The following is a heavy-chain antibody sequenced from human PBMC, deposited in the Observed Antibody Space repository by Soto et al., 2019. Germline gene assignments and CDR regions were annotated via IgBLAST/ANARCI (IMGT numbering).Heavy chain of an antibody. Sequence: GGSLRLSCAGSGFTFSEYAMTWVRQAPGKGLEWVSSVSAIGGHTFYADSVKGRFTVSRDTSNTTVYLQMSRLRAEDTAVYFCAKAHYFDGSGYAFDIWGHGTVVTVSS. CDR3: AKAHYFDGSGYAFDI. CDR1: GFTFSEYA. V-gene: IGHV3-23*01. CDR2: VSAIGGHT. J-gene: IGHJ3*02. D-gene: IGHD3-22*01.